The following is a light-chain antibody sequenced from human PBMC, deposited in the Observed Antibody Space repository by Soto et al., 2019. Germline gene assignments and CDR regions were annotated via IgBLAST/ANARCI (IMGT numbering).Light chain of an antibody. J-gene: IGLJ1*01. CDR2: GNN. CDR1: SSNIGADYH. Sequence: QLVLTQPPSVSGAPGQRVTISCTGSSSNIGADYHVHWYQQVPGTAPKLLIYGNNNRPSGVPDRFSGSKSGTSASLAITGLQAEDEADYYCQSYDSSLSGFVFGTGTKVTVL. CDR3: QSYDSSLSGFV. V-gene: IGLV1-40*01.